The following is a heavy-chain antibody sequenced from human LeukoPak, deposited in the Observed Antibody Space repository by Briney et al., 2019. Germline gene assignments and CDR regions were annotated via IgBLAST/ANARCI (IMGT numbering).Heavy chain of an antibody. D-gene: IGHD2-8*01. CDR2: INTNTGNP. J-gene: IGHJ6*03. CDR1: GYTFTSYG. CDR3: AREVVLMVYAPGGGNYYYMDV. V-gene: IGHV7-4-1*02. Sequence: ASVKVSCKASGYTFTSYGISWVRQAPGQGLEWMGWINTNTGNPTYAQGFTGRFVFSLDTSVSTAYLQISSLKAEDTAVYYCAREVVLMVYAPGGGNYYYMDVWGKGTTVTVSS.